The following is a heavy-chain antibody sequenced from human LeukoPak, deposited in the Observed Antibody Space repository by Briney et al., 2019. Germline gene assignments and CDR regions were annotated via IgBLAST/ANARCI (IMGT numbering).Heavy chain of an antibody. CDR2: ISAYNGNT. Sequence: ASVKVSCKASGYTFTSYGISWVRQAPGQGLEWMGWISAYNGNTNYAQKLQGRVTMTTDTSTSTAYMELRSLRSDDTAVYYCARFGELWGLDYYYYMDVWGKGTTVTISS. D-gene: IGHD3-10*01. J-gene: IGHJ6*03. CDR1: GYTFTSYG. V-gene: IGHV1-18*01. CDR3: ARFGELWGLDYYYYMDV.